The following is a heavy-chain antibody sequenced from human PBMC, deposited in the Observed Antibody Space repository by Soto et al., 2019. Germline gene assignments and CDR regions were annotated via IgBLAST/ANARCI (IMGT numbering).Heavy chain of an antibody. J-gene: IGHJ6*03. CDR2: ISSGGP. D-gene: IGHD6-19*01. CDR1: GFSPKNYA. V-gene: IGHV3-23*01. Sequence: GGSLRLSCEVSGFSPKNYAVTWVRQAPGKGLEWVSGISSGGPRYTNSVEGRFTISADTSKNMVYLQMNSLTAEDTAIYYCAKCGGDSGWPYYYYYMDVWGKGTTVTVSS. CDR3: AKCGGDSGWPYYYYYMDV.